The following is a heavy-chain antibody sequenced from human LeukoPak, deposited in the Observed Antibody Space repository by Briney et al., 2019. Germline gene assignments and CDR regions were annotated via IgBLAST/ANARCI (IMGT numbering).Heavy chain of an antibody. V-gene: IGHV1-18*01. CDR2: ISAYTGNM. CDR3: ARDYIVLMSAFDI. CDR1: DYTFTSYG. J-gene: IGHJ3*02. Sequence: ASVKVSCKTFDYTFTSYGISWVRQAPGQGLEWMGWISAYTGNMHFAQKFQGRVTMTTDTSTNTAYMVLKSLRSDDTAVYYCARDYIVLMSAFDIWGQGTMVTVSS. D-gene: IGHD2-8*01.